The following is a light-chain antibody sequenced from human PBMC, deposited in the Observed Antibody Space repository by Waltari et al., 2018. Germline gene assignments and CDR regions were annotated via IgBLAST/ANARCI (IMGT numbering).Light chain of an antibody. Sequence: DVGLTQSPLSLPVTPGQSASISCRSSQSLVYTDGISYLNWFHQRPGQAPRRLIYKVSNRDFGVPDRFSGSGSGTDFTLMISSVEADDVGVYFCMQATHWPVTFGQGTRLEIK. J-gene: IGKJ5*01. CDR2: KVS. CDR1: QSLVYTDGISY. CDR3: MQATHWPVT. V-gene: IGKV2-30*01.